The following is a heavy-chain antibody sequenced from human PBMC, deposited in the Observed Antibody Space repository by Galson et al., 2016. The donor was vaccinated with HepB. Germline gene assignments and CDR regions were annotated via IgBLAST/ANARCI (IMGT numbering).Heavy chain of an antibody. D-gene: IGHD1-14*01. CDR1: GDSITSGGYY. V-gene: IGHV4-31*03. CDR3: ARRTLQPSFDY. CDR2: IYNSGAT. Sequence: TLSLTCTVSGDSITSGGYYWTWIRQHPGKGLEYIGYIYNSGATYHNPSLKSRVIMSVDTSKNHFSLELSSVTAADTAVYYCARRTLQPSFDYWGQGTPVSVSS. J-gene: IGHJ4*02.